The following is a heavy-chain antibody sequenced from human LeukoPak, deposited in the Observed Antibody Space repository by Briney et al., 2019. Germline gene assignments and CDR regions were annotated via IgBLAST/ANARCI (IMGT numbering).Heavy chain of an antibody. CDR1: GGSISSSSYY. V-gene: IGHV4-39*07. Sequence: SETLSLTCTVSGGSISSSSYYWGWIRQPPGKGLEWIGSIYYSGSTYYNPSLKSRVTISVDTSKNQFSLKLSSVTAADTAVYYCAREYGGNSDAFDIWGQGTMVTVSS. D-gene: IGHD4-23*01. J-gene: IGHJ3*02. CDR3: AREYGGNSDAFDI. CDR2: IYYSGST.